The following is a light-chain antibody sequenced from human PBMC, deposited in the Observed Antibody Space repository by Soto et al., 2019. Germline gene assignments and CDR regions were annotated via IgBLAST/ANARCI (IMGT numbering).Light chain of an antibody. V-gene: IGKV3-11*01. J-gene: IGKJ4*01. CDR2: DAS. CDR1: QSVSTY. Sequence: EIVLTQSPATLSLSPGERATLSCRASQSVSTYLAWYQQKPGQAPGLLIYDASNRATGIPARFSGSGSGTDFTLTISSLEPEDFAVYYCQQGGNWPLTFGGGTKVEIK. CDR3: QQGGNWPLT.